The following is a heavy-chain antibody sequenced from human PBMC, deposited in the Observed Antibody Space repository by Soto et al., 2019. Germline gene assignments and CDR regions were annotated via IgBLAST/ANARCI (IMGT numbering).Heavy chain of an antibody. D-gene: IGHD3-3*01. V-gene: IGHV4-31*03. CDR1: GGSIRSGGFY. J-gene: IGHJ5*02. CDR3: ARSISP. Sequence: SGTLSLTRTVSGGSIRSGGFYWNWIRQHPGKGLEWIGYIYYSGSTYYNPSLKSRVTISVDTSKNQFSLKLSSVTAADTAVYYCARSISPWGQGTLVTVS. CDR2: IYYSGST.